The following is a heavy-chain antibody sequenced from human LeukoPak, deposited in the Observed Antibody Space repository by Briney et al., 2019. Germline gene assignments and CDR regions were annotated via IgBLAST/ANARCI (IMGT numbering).Heavy chain of an antibody. CDR1: GYTFTSYY. CDR3: ARGGNSPDYYYYYMDV. D-gene: IGHD1-7*01. Sequence: GASVKVSCKAPGYTFTSYYMHWVRQAPGQGLEWMGWINPNSGGTNYAQKFQGRVTMTRDTSISTAYMELSRLRSDDTAVYYCARGGNSPDYYYYYMDVWGKGTTVTVSS. J-gene: IGHJ6*03. V-gene: IGHV1-2*02. CDR2: INPNSGGT.